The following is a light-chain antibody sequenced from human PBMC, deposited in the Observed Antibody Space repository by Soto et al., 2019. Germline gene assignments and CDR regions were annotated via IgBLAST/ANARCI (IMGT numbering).Light chain of an antibody. CDR2: EDN. CDR1: RGSIASNY. Sequence: NFMLTQPHSVSESPGKTVTISCTGSRGSIASNYVQWYQQRPGSAPTTVIYEDNQRPSGVPDRFSGSIDSSSNSASLTISGLKTEDEADYYCQSYDSSNHDWVFGGGTKVTVL. J-gene: IGLJ3*02. V-gene: IGLV6-57*02. CDR3: QSYDSSNHDWV.